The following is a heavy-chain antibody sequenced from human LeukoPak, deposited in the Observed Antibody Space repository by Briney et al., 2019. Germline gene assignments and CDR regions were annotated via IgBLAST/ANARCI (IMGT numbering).Heavy chain of an antibody. CDR1: GFTFSSYE. CDR3: AKGYGSGSYYQADWFDP. J-gene: IGHJ5*02. D-gene: IGHD3-10*01. CDR2: ISSSGSTI. V-gene: IGHV3-48*03. Sequence: PGGSLRRSCAASGFTFSSYEMNWVRQAPGKGLEWVSYISSSGSTIYYADSVKGRFTIYRDNAKNSLYLQMNSLRAEDTAVYYCAKGYGSGSYYQADWFDPWGQGTLVTVSS.